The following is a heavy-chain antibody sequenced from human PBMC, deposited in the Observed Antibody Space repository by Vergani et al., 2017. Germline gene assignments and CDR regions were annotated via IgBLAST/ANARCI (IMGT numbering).Heavy chain of an antibody. Sequence: EVQLVESGGVVVQPGGSLRLSCAASGFTFDDYTMHWVRQAPGKGLEWVSLISWDGGSTYYADSVKGRFTISRDNSKNSLYLQMNSLRTEDTALYYCAKDISGWPEYCYYYYGMDVWGQGTTVTVSS. V-gene: IGHV3-43*01. CDR1: GFTFDDYT. CDR3: AKDISGWPEYCYYYYGMDV. J-gene: IGHJ6*02. D-gene: IGHD6-19*01. CDR2: ISWDGGST.